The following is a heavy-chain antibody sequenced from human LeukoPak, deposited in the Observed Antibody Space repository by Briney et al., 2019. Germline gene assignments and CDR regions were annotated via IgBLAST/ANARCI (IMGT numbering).Heavy chain of an antibody. Sequence: SETLSLTCTVSGGSISSGGYYWSWIRQHPGKGLEWIGYIYYSGGTYYNPSLKSRVTISVDTSKNQFSPKLSPVTAADTAVYYCARLGGDYWFDPWGQGTLVTVSS. CDR2: IYYSGGT. CDR1: GGSISSGGYY. CDR3: ARLGGDYWFDP. V-gene: IGHV4-31*03. D-gene: IGHD4-17*01. J-gene: IGHJ5*02.